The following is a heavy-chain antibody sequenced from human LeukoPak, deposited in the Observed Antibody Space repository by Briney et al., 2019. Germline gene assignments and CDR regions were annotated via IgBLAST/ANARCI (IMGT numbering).Heavy chain of an antibody. CDR2: ISSSSTYI. J-gene: IGHJ3*02. CDR1: GFTFSSYT. D-gene: IGHD4-23*01. V-gene: IGHV3-21*01. Sequence: GGSLRLSCAASGFTFSSYTMNWVRQAPGKGLEWVSSISSSSTYIYYADSLEGRFTISRDNVRNSLYLQMNSLRAEDTAVYYCAGDYEGNLAFDIWGQGTMVTVSS. CDR3: AGDYEGNLAFDI.